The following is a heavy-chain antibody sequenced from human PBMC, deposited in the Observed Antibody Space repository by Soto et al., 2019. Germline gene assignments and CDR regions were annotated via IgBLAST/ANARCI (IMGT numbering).Heavy chain of an antibody. V-gene: IGHV5-51*01. D-gene: IGHD6-19*01. CDR2: IYPGDSDT. CDR3: ARGAGIAVAGSIYYYYGMDV. CDR1: GYSVSRYW. Sequence: PGESVKISCKGSGYSVSRYWSGWVRQIHGKGLEWMGIIYPGDSDTRYSPSFQGQVTISADKSISTAYLQWSSLKASDTAMYYCARGAGIAVAGSIYYYYGMDVWGQGTTVTVSS. J-gene: IGHJ6*02.